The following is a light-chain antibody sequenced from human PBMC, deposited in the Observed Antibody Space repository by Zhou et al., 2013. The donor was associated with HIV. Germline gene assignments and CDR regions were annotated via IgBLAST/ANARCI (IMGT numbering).Light chain of an antibody. CDR2: DTS. V-gene: IGKV3-15*01. J-gene: IGKJ1*01. CDR1: QSVSSN. CDR3: QQYYNWPRA. Sequence: EIVLTQSPGTLSLSPGERATLSCRASQSVSSNLAWYQQKPGQAPRLLIYDTSTRATGIPARFSGSGSGTEFTLTISSMQSEDFAVYYCQQYYNWPRAFGQGTKVEIK.